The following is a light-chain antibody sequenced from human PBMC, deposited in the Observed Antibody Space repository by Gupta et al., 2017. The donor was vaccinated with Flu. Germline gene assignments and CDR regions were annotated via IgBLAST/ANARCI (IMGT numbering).Light chain of an antibody. CDR1: QSVSSN. J-gene: IGKJ1*01. V-gene: IGKV3-15*01. Sequence: EVLMTQSPSTLSVSPGDSATLSCRASQSVSSNLAWYQDKPGQAPRLLMYGASTRATDFPARFSGSGSGTXFTLTIXSLQSEDSAVYYCQQYNYWPLTFGXGTNVEIK. CDR3: QQYNYWPLT. CDR2: GAS.